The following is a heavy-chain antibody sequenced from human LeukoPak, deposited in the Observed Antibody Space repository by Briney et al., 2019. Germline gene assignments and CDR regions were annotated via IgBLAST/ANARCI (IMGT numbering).Heavy chain of an antibody. CDR3: ARGEWGYCSSTSCPVPDAFDI. V-gene: IGHV3-30-3*01. J-gene: IGHJ3*02. CDR1: GFSFSSYA. Sequence: PGRSLRLSCAASGFSFSSYAMHWVRQAPGKGLEWVAGISYDGCNKYSADSVKGRFTISRDNSKNTLYLQMNSLRAEDTAVYYCARGEWGYCSSTSCPVPDAFDIWGPGTMVTVSS. D-gene: IGHD2-2*01. CDR2: ISYDGCNK.